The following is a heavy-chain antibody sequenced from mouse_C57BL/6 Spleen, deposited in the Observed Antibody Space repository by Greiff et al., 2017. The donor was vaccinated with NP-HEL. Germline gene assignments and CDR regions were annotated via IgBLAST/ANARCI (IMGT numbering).Heavy chain of an antibody. CDR1: GFSLTSYG. Sequence: QVQLKESGPGLVQPSQSLSITCTVSGFSLTSYGVHWVRQSPGKGLEWLGVIWSGGSTDYNAAFISRLSISKDNSKSQVFFKMNSLQADDTAIYYCASSMVTTGYAMDYWGQGTSVTVSS. V-gene: IGHV2-2*01. CDR3: ASSMVTTGYAMDY. J-gene: IGHJ4*01. CDR2: IWSGGST. D-gene: IGHD2-2*01.